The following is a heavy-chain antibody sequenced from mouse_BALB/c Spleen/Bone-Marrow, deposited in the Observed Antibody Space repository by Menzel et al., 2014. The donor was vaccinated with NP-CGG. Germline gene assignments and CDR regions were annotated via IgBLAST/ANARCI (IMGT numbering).Heavy chain of an antibody. CDR1: GFTFSSYY. CDR2: INSNGDNT. J-gene: IGHJ2*01. D-gene: IGHD1-1*01. V-gene: IGHV5-6-2*01. CDR3: AGSYYGSTFDY. Sequence: ESGGGLVKLGGSLKLSCAASGFTFSSYYMSWVRQTPEKRLELVAAINSNGDNTYYPDTVKGRFTISRDNAKNTLYLQMSSLKSEDTALYYCAGSYYGSTFDYWGQGTTLTVSS.